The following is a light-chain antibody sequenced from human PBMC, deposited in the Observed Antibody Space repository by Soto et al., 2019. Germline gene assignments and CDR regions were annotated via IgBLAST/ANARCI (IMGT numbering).Light chain of an antibody. CDR3: QQYKTYSIS. CDR2: DAS. V-gene: IGKV1-5*01. CDR1: QSISTW. J-gene: IGKJ4*01. Sequence: DIQMTQSPSTLPASVGDRVTITCRASQSISTWLAWYQQQPGKAPNLLITDASSLEGGVPSRFSGSGSGTEFTLTISSLQPDDFATYYRQQYKTYSISFGGGTKVDIK.